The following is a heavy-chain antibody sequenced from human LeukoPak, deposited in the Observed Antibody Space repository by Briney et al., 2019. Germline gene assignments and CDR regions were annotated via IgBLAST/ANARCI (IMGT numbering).Heavy chain of an antibody. Sequence: GGSLRLSCAASGFPFSSYVMGWVRQAPGKGLEWVSTISDSIGSTYYADSVKGWFTISRDNSKNTLYLQMNSLRAEDTAVYYCATLGYCTSISCSLVHWGQGTLVTVSS. CDR2: ISDSIGST. CDR1: GFPFSSYV. D-gene: IGHD2-2*03. V-gene: IGHV3-23*01. J-gene: IGHJ4*02. CDR3: ATLGYCTSISCSLVH.